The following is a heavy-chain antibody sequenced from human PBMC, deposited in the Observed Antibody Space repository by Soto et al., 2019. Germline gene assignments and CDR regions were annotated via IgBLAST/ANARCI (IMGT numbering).Heavy chain of an antibody. V-gene: IGHV4-31*03. CDR3: ARVPHSSSWRISSYYYAMDV. J-gene: IGHJ6*02. D-gene: IGHD6-13*01. CDR2: IYYSGST. Sequence: PSETLSLTCTVSGGSISSGGYYWSWIRQHPGKGLEWIGYIYYSGSTYYNPSLKSRVTISVDTSKNQFSLKLSSVTAADTAVYYCARVPHSSSWRISSYYYAMDVWGQGTTDTVS. CDR1: GGSISSGGYY.